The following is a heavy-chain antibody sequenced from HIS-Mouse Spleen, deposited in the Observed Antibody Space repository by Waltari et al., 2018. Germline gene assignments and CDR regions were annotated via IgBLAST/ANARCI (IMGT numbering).Heavy chain of an antibody. V-gene: IGHV4-34*01. CDR3: ARGGSSWYFDL. Sequence: QVQLQQWGAGLLKPSETLSLTCAVYGGSFSGSSWSWLRQPPGKGLGWIGELNHSGSTNSNPSLKSRVTISVDTSKNQFSLKLSSVTAADTAVYYCARGGSSWYFDLWGRGTLVTVSS. CDR2: LNHSGST. J-gene: IGHJ2*01. CDR1: GGSFSGSS.